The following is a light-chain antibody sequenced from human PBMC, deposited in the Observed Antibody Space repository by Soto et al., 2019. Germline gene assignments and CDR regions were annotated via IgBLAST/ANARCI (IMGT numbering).Light chain of an antibody. V-gene: IGLV2-11*01. J-gene: IGLJ1*01. Sequence: QSVLTQPRSVSGSPGQSVTISCTGTSSDVGGYNYVSWYQQHPGKAPKLMIYDVSKRPSGVPDRFSGSKSGSTASLTISGLQAEDGADYYCCSYVRRYTPYYVFGTGTKVTVL. CDR3: CSYVRRYTPYYV. CDR1: SSDVGGYNY. CDR2: DVS.